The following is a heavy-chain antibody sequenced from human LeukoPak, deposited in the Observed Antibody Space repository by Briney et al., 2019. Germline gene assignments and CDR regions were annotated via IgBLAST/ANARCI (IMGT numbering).Heavy chain of an antibody. J-gene: IGHJ4*02. CDR2: MNPNSANT. Sequence: ASVKVSCKASGYTFTSFDISWVRQATGQGLEWMGWMNPNSANTGYAQKFQGRVTMTRDTSISTAYLELSSLRSEDTAVYFCARRRDNWSADYWGQGGLVIVSS. V-gene: IGHV1-8*01. CDR1: GYTFTSFD. D-gene: IGHD1-1*01. CDR3: ARRRDNWSADY.